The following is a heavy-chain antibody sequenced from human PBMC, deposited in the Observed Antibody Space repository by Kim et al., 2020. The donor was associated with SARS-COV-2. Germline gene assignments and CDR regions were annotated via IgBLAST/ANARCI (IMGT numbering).Heavy chain of an antibody. CDR3: AADKDDFWSSYYRDFDY. Sequence: SVKVSCKASGFTFTRSTVQWVRQARGQRLEWIGWIVVGSGNTNYAQKFQERVTITRDISTSATYMELSSLRSEDTAVYYCAADKDDFWSSYYRDFDYWGQGTLVTVSS. J-gene: IGHJ4*01. CDR2: IVVGSGNT. V-gene: IGHV1-58*01. CDR1: GFTFTRST. D-gene: IGHD3-3*01.